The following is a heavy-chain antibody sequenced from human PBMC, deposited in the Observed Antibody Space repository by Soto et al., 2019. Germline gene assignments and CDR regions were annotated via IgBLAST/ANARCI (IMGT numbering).Heavy chain of an antibody. CDR2: IYAGGST. D-gene: IGHD3-10*01. CDR3: ARDMVRVRYPECFQH. J-gene: IGHJ1*01. Sequence: EVQLVESGGGLVQPGGSLRLSCAASGFTVSSNYMSWVRQAPGKGLEWVSVIYAGGSTYYAASVKGRFTISRDNSKTTLYLQVNSLRAEDTSVYYGARDMVRVRYPECFQHWGRRTLVTVSS. V-gene: IGHV3-66*01. CDR1: GFTVSSNY.